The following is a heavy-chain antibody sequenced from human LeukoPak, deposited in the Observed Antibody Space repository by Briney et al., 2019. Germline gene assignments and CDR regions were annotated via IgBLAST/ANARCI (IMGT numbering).Heavy chain of an antibody. J-gene: IGHJ3*02. CDR2: IIPIFGTA. CDR3: ATKFEYSSSSGHAFDI. D-gene: IGHD6-6*01. V-gene: IGHV1-69*13. CDR1: GGTFSSYA. Sequence: ASVKVSCKASGGTFSSYAISWVRQAPGQGLEWMGGIIPIFGTANYAQKFQGRVTITADESTSTAYMELSSLRSEDTAVYYCATKFEYSSSSGHAFDIWGQGTMVTVSS.